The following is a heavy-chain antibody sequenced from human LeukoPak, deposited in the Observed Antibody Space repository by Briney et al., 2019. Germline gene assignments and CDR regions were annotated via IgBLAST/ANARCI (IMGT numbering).Heavy chain of an antibody. D-gene: IGHD4-17*01. CDR2: INPNSGGT. CDR1: GYTFTGYY. V-gene: IGHV1-2*06. CDR3: ARGGDYDAFDI. J-gene: IGHJ3*02. Sequence: SVKVSCKASGYTFTGYYMHWVRQAPGQGLEWMGRINPNSGGTNYAQKFHGRVTMTRDTSISTAYMEMSRLRSDDTAVYYCARGGDYDAFDIWGQGTMVSVCS.